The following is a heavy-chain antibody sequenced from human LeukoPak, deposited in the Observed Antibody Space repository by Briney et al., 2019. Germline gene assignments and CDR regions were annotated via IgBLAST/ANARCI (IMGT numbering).Heavy chain of an antibody. CDR1: GYTFNSYA. CDR3: AKESASGSCFDY. J-gene: IGHJ4*02. Sequence: GGSLRLSCTASGYTFNSYAMSWVRQAPGKGLEWVSGISGSGTSTYYADPVKGRFTISRDNSKNTLYLQMNSLRAEDTALYYCAKESASGSCFDYWGQGTLVTVSS. D-gene: IGHD3-10*01. V-gene: IGHV3-23*01. CDR2: ISGSGTST.